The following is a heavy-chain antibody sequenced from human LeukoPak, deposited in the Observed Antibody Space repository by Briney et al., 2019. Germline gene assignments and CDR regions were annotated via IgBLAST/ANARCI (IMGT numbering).Heavy chain of an antibody. CDR2: IYHSGST. V-gene: IGHV4-30-2*01. J-gene: IGHJ4*02. D-gene: IGHD4-17*01. CDR3: ARTGETVTTWQPYDY. CDR1: GGSISSGGYS. Sequence: NPSETLSLTCAVSGGSISSGGYSWSWIRQPPGKGLEWIGYIYHSGSTYYNPSLKSRVTISVDTSKNQFSLKLSSVTAADTAVYYCARTGETVTTWQPYDYWGQGTLVTVSS.